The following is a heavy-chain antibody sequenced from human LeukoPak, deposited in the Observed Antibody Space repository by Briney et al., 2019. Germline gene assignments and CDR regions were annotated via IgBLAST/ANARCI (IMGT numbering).Heavy chain of an antibody. CDR2: IYSGGST. J-gene: IGHJ4*02. D-gene: IGHD3-10*01. V-gene: IGHV3-53*01. CDR3: ARDLFGRQSDY. CDR1: GFTVSSNY. Sequence: PGGSLRLSCAASGFTVSSNYMSWVRQAPGKGLEWASVIYSGGSTYYADSVKGRFTISRDNSKNTLYLQMNSLRAEDTAVYYCARDLFGRQSDYWGQGTLVTVSS.